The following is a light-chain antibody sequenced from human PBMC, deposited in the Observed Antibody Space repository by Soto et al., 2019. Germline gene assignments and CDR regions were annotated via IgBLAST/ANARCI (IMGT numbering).Light chain of an antibody. CDR2: AAS. V-gene: IGKV1-39*01. CDR3: QQSYXTPWX. J-gene: IGKJ1*01. CDR1: QTITSY. Sequence: DIQMTQSPSSLSASVGDRVTITCRASQTITSYLNWYQQKPGKAPRLLIYAASSLQGGVPSRFSGSGSGTDFTLTVSSLQPEDFATYXXQQSYXTPWXXGXGTRVEVK.